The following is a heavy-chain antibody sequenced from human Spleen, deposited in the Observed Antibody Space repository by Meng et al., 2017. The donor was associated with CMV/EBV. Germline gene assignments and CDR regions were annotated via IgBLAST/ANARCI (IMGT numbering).Heavy chain of an antibody. CDR3: ARSEPFLDI. CDR1: GGSFSGYY. V-gene: IGHV4-34*01. J-gene: IGHJ4*02. Sequence: SETLSLTCAVYGGSFSGYYWSWIRQPPGKGLEWIGEINHSGSTNYNPSLKSRVTISVDTSKNQFSLRLSSVTAADTAVYYCARSEPFLDIWGQGTLVTVSS. CDR2: INHSGST. D-gene: IGHD1-26*01.